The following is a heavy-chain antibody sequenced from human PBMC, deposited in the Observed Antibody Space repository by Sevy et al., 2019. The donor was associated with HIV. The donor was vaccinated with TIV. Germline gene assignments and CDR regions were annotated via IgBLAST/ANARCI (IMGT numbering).Heavy chain of an antibody. CDR2: ISWNSGSI. CDR1: EFTFDDYA. V-gene: IGHV3-9*01. Sequence: GGSLRLSCAASEFTFDDYATHWVRQAPGKGLEWVSGISWNSGSIGYADSVKGRFTISRDNAKNSLYLQMNSLRAEDTALYYCAKDRRLSYYYGMDVWGQGTTVTVSS. J-gene: IGHJ6*02. D-gene: IGHD2-21*02. CDR3: AKDRRLSYYYGMDV.